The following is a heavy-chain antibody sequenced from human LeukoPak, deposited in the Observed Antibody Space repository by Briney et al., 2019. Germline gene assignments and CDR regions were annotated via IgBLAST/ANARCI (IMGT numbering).Heavy chain of an antibody. CDR2: IYYSGST. D-gene: IGHD3-22*01. CDR3: ARATMIRDWFDP. Sequence: SQTLSLTCTVSGGSISSGDYYWSWIRQPPGKGLEWIGYIYYSGSTYYNPSLKSRVTISVDTSKNQFSLKLSSVIAADTAVYYCARATMIRDWFDPWGQGTLVTVSS. V-gene: IGHV4-30-4*01. J-gene: IGHJ5*02. CDR1: GGSISSGDYY.